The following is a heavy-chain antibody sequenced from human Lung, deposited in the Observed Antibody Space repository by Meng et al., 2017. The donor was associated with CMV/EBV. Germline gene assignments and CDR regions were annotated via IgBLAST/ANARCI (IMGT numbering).Heavy chain of an antibody. CDR2: ISSSRSYI. V-gene: IGHV3-21*01. D-gene: IGHD2-2*01. CDR1: GFSFSTYT. CDR3: ARERLYQPLWGDALDV. J-gene: IGHJ3*01. Sequence: GESLKISCTASGFSFSTYTMHWVRQAPGKGLEWVSSISSSRSYIYYADSVKGRFTISRDNAKNSLYLHMNNLRADDTAVYYCARERLYQPLWGDALDVWGQGXMVTASS.